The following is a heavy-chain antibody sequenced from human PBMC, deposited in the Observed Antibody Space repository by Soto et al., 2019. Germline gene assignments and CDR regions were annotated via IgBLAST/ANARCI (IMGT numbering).Heavy chain of an antibody. V-gene: IGHV3-7*05. Sequence: EVQLVESGGGLVQPGGSLRLSCAASGFTFSSYWMSWVRQAPGKGLEWVANIKQDGSEKYYVDSVKGRFTISRDNAKNSLYLQMNSLRAEDTAVYYWASRSSGWYPDNFDYWGQGTLVTVSS. CDR3: ASRSSGWYPDNFDY. CDR2: IKQDGSEK. CDR1: GFTFSSYW. J-gene: IGHJ4*02. D-gene: IGHD6-19*01.